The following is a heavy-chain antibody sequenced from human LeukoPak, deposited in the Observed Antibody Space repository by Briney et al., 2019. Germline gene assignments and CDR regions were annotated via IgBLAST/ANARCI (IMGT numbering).Heavy chain of an antibody. Sequence: GGSLRLSCAASEFTFSSYSMNWVRQAPGKGLEWVSYISSSSSTIYYADSVKGRFTISRDNAKNSLYLQMNSLRDEDTAVYYCARSLLWFGELPSLIDYWGQGTLVTVSS. CDR3: ARSLLWFGELPSLIDY. V-gene: IGHV3-48*02. CDR1: EFTFSSYS. CDR2: ISSSSSTI. J-gene: IGHJ4*02. D-gene: IGHD3-10*01.